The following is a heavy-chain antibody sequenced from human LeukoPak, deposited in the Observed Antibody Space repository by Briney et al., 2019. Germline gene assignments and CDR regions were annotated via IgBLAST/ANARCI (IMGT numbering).Heavy chain of an antibody. V-gene: IGHV1-58*02. D-gene: IGHD5-12*01. CDR3: AAAIVATIGAFDS. Sequence: SVKVSCKASGFTFTSSAMQWVRQARGQRLEWIGWIVVGSGDTNYAQKFQERVTITRDMSTSTAYMELSSLRSEDTALYYCAAAIVATIGAFDSWGQGTLVTVSS. CDR1: GFTFTSSA. CDR2: IVVGSGDT. J-gene: IGHJ4*02.